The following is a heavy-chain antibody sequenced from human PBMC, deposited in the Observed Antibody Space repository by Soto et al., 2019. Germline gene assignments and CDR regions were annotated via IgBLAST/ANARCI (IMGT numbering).Heavy chain of an antibody. D-gene: IGHD2-2*01. Sequence: QVQLVQSGGEVKRPGASVKVSCKTSGYTFSNYGITWVRQAPGQPLEWLGWISLYSDGTNYAQKFQGRVSMTTDTSTTTAYMALRSLRSDETAVYYCARVVPGAEAWFGPWGQGTLVTVSS. J-gene: IGHJ5*02. CDR3: ARVVPGAEAWFGP. CDR1: GYTFSNYG. CDR2: ISLYSDGT. V-gene: IGHV1-18*01.